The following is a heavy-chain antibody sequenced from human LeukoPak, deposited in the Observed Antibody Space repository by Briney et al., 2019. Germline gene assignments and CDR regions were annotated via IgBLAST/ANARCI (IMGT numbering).Heavy chain of an antibody. CDR3: ARDQITMLRGVIIKDYYYYYMDV. CDR2: INSDGSST. Sequence: GGSLRLSCAASGFTFSSYWMHWVRQAPGKGLVWVSRINSDGSSTSYADSVKGRFTISRDNAKNSLYLQMKSLRAEDTAVYYCARDQITMLRGVIIKDYYYYYMDVWGKGTTVTVSS. V-gene: IGHV3-74*01. CDR1: GFTFSSYW. D-gene: IGHD3-10*01. J-gene: IGHJ6*03.